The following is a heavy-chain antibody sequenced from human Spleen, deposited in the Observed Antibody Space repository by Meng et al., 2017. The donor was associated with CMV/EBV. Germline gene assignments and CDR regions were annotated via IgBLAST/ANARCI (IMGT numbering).Heavy chain of an antibody. J-gene: IGHJ5*02. CDR3: ARDYGYSSSWYANWFDP. CDR1: GGSISSTTYY. V-gene: IGHV4-39*07. CDR2: IYYSGST. D-gene: IGHD6-13*01. Sequence: SETLSLTCTVSGGSISSTTYYWGWIRQPPGKGLEWIGSIYYSGSTYYNPSLKSRVTTSVDTSKNHFSLKLSSVTAADTAVYYCARDYGYSSSWYANWFDPRGQGTLVTVSS.